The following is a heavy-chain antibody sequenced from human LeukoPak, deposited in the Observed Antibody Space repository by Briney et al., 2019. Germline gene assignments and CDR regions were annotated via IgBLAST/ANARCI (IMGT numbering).Heavy chain of an antibody. CDR1: GESFSGYY. Sequence: SETLSLTCTVYGESFSGYYWSWIRQPPGTGLEWIGEINHSGSTNYNPSLKSRVTISVDTSKNQFSLKLTSVTAADTAVYYCARGLGIFGVSWFDPWGQGTLVTVSS. V-gene: IGHV4-34*01. D-gene: IGHD3-3*01. CDR2: INHSGST. CDR3: ARGLGIFGVSWFDP. J-gene: IGHJ5*02.